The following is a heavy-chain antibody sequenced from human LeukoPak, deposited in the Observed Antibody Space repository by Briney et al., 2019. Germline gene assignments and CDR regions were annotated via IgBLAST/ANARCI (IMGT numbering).Heavy chain of an antibody. Sequence: GGSLRLSCAASGFTFSSFAMSWVRQAPGKGLEWVSSISGSGGSTYYADSVKGRFIISRDNSKNTLYLQMNSLRAEDTAVYYCAKSTGSGVYRPFDPWGQGILVTVSS. CDR3: AKSTGSGVYRPFDP. CDR1: GFTFSSFA. D-gene: IGHD5/OR15-5a*01. V-gene: IGHV3-23*01. CDR2: ISGSGGST. J-gene: IGHJ5*02.